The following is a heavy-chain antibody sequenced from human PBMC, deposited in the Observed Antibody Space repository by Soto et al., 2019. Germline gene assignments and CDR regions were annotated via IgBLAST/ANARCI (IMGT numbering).Heavy chain of an antibody. CDR2: ISYDGSNK. J-gene: IGHJ6*02. CDR3: AKDQKWGYYYGMDV. V-gene: IGHV3-30*18. Sequence: GGSLRLSCAASGFTFSSYGMHWVRQAPGKGLEWVAVISYDGSNKYYADSVKGRFTISRDNSKNTLYLQMNSLRAEDTAVYYCAKDQKWGYYYGMDVWGQGTTVTVSS. CDR1: GFTFSSYG. D-gene: IGHD3-16*01.